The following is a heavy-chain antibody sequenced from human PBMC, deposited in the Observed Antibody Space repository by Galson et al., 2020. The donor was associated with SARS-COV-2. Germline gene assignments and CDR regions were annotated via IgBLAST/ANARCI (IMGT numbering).Heavy chain of an antibody. V-gene: IGHV2-70*11. CDR1: GFSLSTSGMC. J-gene: IGHJ4*02. CDR2: IVWDGDK. D-gene: IGHD1-1*01. CDR3: ARTWITGAPSRTFDY. Sequence: SGPTLVKPTQTLTLTCSFSGFSLSTSGMCVSWIRQPPGKALEWLARIVWDGDKHYNTSLKTRLTISKDTSKNQVVLTMTNMDPVDTATYYCARTWITGAPSRTFDYWGQGTLVTVSS.